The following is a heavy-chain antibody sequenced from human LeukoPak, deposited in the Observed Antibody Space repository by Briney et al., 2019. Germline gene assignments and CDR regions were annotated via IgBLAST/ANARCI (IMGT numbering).Heavy chain of an antibody. CDR2: ISSSSSSYI. V-gene: IGHV3-21*01. CDR1: GFTFSSYS. D-gene: IGHD2-21*02. Sequence: GGSLRLSCAASGFTFSSYSMNCVRQAPGKGLEWVSSISSSSSSYIYYADSVKGRFTISRDNAKNSLYLQMNSLRAEDTAVYYCARVLDCGGDCYLGSVDYWGQGTLVTVSS. CDR3: ARVLDCGGDCYLGSVDY. J-gene: IGHJ4*02.